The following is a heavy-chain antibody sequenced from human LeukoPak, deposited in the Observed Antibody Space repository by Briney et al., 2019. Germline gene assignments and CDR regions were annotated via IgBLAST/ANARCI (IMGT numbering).Heavy chain of an antibody. J-gene: IGHJ4*02. CDR3: ARDPKTYYYDSSGRSRGVFDY. CDR2: INTDGSST. CDR1: GFEFISYG. D-gene: IGHD3-22*01. Sequence: GGSLRLSCAASGFEFISYGMQWVRQAPGKGLVWVSRINTDGSSTSYADSVKGRFTVSRDNAKNSLYLQMNSLRAEDTAVYYCARDPKTYYYDSSGRSRGVFDYWGQGTLVTVSS. V-gene: IGHV3-74*01.